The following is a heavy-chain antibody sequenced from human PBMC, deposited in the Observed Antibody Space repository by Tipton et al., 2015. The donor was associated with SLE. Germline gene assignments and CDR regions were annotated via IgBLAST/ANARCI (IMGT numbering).Heavy chain of an antibody. D-gene: IGHD7-27*01. CDR1: GGSISSSSYS. V-gene: IGHV4-39*07. CDR3: PVNWGAWYCDR. Sequence: TLSLTCTVSGGSISSSSYSWGWISQPPGKGLEWIGSIYYRGSTYYNPSFKTRVPISVDTSKNQFFLKLSSVTAADTAVYDCPVNWGAWYCDRWGRGSLVTVAS. J-gene: IGHJ2*01. CDR2: IYYRGST.